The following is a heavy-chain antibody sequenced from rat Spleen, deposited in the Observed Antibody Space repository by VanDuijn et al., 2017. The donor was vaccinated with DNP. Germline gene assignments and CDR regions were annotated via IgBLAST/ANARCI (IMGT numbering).Heavy chain of an antibody. CDR3: ARYITGIVFDY. V-gene: IGHV5-7*01. D-gene: IGHD1-6*01. J-gene: IGHJ2*01. CDR2: ISPSGGST. Sequence: EVQLVESGGGLVQPGRSLKLSCAASGFTFTDYSMAWVRQAPKKGLEWVTAISPSGGSTYYRDSVKGRFTVSRDNTQSSLYLQMDSLRSEDTATYYCARYITGIVFDYWGQGVMVTVSS. CDR1: GFTFTDYS.